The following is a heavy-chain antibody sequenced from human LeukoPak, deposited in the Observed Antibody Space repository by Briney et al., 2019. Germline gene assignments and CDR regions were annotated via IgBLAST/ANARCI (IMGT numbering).Heavy chain of an antibody. CDR3: ASFPGYCYDSSGYYYEDY. CDR2: IYYSGST. Sequence: PSETLSLTCTVSGGSISSYYWSWIRQPPGKGLEWIGYIYYSGSTNYNPSLKSRVTISVDTSKNQFSLKLSSVTAADTAVYYCASFPGYCYDSSGYYYEDYWGQGTLVTVSS. V-gene: IGHV4-59*01. D-gene: IGHD3-22*01. J-gene: IGHJ4*02. CDR1: GGSISSYY.